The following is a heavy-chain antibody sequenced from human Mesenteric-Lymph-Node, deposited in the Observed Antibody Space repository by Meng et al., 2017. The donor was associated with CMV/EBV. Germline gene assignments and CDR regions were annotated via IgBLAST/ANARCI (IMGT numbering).Heavy chain of an antibody. D-gene: IGHD3-3*01. J-gene: IGHJ6*01. Sequence: ASVKVSCKASGYTFTGYYMHWVRQAPGQGLEWMGIINPSSGATVYAQRFQGRVTMTRDTSTGTVYIEVSSLRSEDTAVYYCARDLFITADFWSGHLDVWGQGTTVTVSS. CDR3: ARDLFITADFWSGHLDV. V-gene: IGHV1-46*01. CDR2: INPSSGAT. CDR1: GYTFTGYY.